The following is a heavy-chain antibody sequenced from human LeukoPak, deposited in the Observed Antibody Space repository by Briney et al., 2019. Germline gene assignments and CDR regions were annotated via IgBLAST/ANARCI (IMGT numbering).Heavy chain of an antibody. CDR2: IIPMLSFT. CDR1: GGTFIDYA. J-gene: IGHJ5*02. Sequence: ASVKVSCKASGGTFIDYAISWVRQAPGQGPEWMGRIIPMLSFTIYAQRFRGRVTITANKSTYTVYMEMTGLRSDDTAMYFCARDGLRPTDRVLYWFDPWGQGTLVTVSS. CDR3: ARDGLRPTDRVLYWFDP. D-gene: IGHD6-6*01. V-gene: IGHV1-69*04.